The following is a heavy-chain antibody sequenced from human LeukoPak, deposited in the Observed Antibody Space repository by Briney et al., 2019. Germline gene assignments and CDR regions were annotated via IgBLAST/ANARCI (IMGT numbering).Heavy chain of an antibody. V-gene: IGHV3-30*18. CDR1: GFTFSSYG. D-gene: IGHD5-12*01. Sequence: GGSLRLSCAASGFTFSSYGMHWVRQAPGKGLEWVAVISYDGSNKYYADSVKGRFTISRDNSKNTLYLQMNSLRAEDTAVYYCAKEPEWLRTAYYYGMDVWGQGTTVTVSS. CDR2: ISYDGSNK. CDR3: AKEPEWLRTAYYYGMDV. J-gene: IGHJ6*02.